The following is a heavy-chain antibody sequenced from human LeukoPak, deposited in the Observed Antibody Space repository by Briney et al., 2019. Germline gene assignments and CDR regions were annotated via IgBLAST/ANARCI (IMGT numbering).Heavy chain of an antibody. CDR1: GFTFSSYA. CDR3: AKKGRDGYNYGGENYYYYYMDV. V-gene: IGHV3-23*01. Sequence: PGGSLRLSCAASGFTFSSYAMSWVRQAPGKGLEWVSAISGSGGSTYYADSVKGRFTISRDNSKNTLYLQMNSLRAEDTAVYYCAKKGRDGYNYGGENYYYYYMDVWGKGTTVTVSS. D-gene: IGHD5-24*01. CDR2: ISGSGGST. J-gene: IGHJ6*03.